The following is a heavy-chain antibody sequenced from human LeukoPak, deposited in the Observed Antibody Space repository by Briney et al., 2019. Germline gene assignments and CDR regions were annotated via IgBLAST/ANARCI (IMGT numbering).Heavy chain of an antibody. V-gene: IGHV3-23*01. Sequence: PGGSLRLSCAASGFTLSSYAMSWVRQAPGKGLEWVSAISGSGGTTYYSDSVKGRFTISRDNSKNTLYLQMNSLRAEDTAVYYCARGIVVVITTGDYFDYWGQGTLVTVSS. D-gene: IGHD3-22*01. J-gene: IGHJ4*02. CDR1: GFTLSSYA. CDR3: ARGIVVVITTGDYFDY. CDR2: ISGSGGTT.